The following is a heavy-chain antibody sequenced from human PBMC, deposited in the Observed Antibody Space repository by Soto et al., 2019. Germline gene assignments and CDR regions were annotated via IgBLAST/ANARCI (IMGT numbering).Heavy chain of an antibody. V-gene: IGHV3-53*01. J-gene: IGHJ4*02. CDR1: GFTVSSNY. Sequence: PGGSLRLSCAASGFTVSSNYMSWVRQAPGKGLEWVSVIYSGGSTYYADSVKGRFTISRDNSKNTLYLQMNSLRAEDTAVYYCASGSVIAAADYWCQGALLTVSS. D-gene: IGHD6-13*01. CDR2: IYSGGST. CDR3: ASGSVIAAADY.